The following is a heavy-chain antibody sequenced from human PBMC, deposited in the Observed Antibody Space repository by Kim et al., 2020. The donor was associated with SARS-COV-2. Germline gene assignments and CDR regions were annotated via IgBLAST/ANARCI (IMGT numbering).Heavy chain of an antibody. Sequence: YKDYQVSVKSLITINPDTSKNQFSLQLNSVTPEDTAVDYCARDSVRHFDYWGQGTLVTVSS. D-gene: IGHD6-6*01. CDR3: ARDSVRHFDY. J-gene: IGHJ4*02. V-gene: IGHV6-1*01. CDR2: YK.